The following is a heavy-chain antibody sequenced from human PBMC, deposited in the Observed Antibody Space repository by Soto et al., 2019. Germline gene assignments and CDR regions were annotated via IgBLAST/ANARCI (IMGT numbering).Heavy chain of an antibody. Sequence: PSETLSLTCTVSGDSVTSFYWNWIRQPAGQGLEWIGRIYPSGSTIYNPSLENRVSMSVDRSRDQVSLTFSSVTAADTALYYCARDAYSSPRGAFDLWGQGTLVTVSS. D-gene: IGHD6-19*01. CDR1: GDSVTSFY. CDR3: ARDAYSSPRGAFDL. V-gene: IGHV4-4*07. CDR2: IYPSGST. J-gene: IGHJ3*01.